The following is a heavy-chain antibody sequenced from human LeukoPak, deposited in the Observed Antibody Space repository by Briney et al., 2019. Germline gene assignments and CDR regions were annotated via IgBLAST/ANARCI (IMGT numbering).Heavy chain of an antibody. Sequence: GGSLRLSCAASGFAFSSYSMHWVRQAPGEGLEWVSSISGTTNSIYYADSVKGRFTISRDNAKNSLYVQLNSLRADDTAIYYCARARSGLDFDYWGQGTLVTVSS. CDR1: GFAFSSYS. CDR2: ISGTTNSI. CDR3: ARARSGLDFDY. J-gene: IGHJ4*02. V-gene: IGHV3-21*01. D-gene: IGHD1-14*01.